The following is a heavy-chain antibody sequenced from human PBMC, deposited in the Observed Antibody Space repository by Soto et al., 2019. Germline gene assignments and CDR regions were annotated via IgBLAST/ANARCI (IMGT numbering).Heavy chain of an antibody. CDR3: ARIVSGYTYGRRSYYFDY. D-gene: IGHD2-15*01. J-gene: IGHJ4*02. CDR2: IFSNDAK. Sequence: QVTLKESGPVLVKPTETLTLTCTVSGFSLSNDRMGVSWIRQPPGKALEWLAHIFSNDAKSYSTSLKSGPTISKNSSKSQVVLTMTHVGPVDTATYYCARIVSGYTYGRRSYYFDYWGQGSLVTVSS. V-gene: IGHV2-26*01. CDR1: GFSLSNDRMG.